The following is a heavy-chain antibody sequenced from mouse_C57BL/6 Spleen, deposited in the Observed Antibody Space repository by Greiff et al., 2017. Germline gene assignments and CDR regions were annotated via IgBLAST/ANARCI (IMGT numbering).Heavy chain of an antibody. Sequence: QVQLQQPGAELVMPGASVKLSCKASGYTFTSYWMHWVKQRPGQGLEWIGEIDPSDSYTNYNQKFKGKSTLTVDKSSSTAYMQLSSLTSEDSAVYYCARGITTVEDYGSPFAYWGQGTLVTVSA. J-gene: IGHJ3*01. CDR3: ARGITTVEDYGSPFAY. CDR1: GYTFTSYW. D-gene: IGHD1-1*01. CDR2: IDPSDSYT. V-gene: IGHV1-69*01.